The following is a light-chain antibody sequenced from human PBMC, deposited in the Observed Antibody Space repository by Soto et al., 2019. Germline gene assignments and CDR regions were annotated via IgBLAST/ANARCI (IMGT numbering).Light chain of an antibody. CDR2: NNN. Sequence: QSALTQPPSASGTPGQRVTISCSGGSSHIGTNAVNWYQQLPGTAPKLLIYNNNQRPSGVPDRFSGSKSGTSASLAISGLQSEDEADYYCAAWDDSRNGYVFGTGTKVTVL. J-gene: IGLJ1*01. V-gene: IGLV1-44*01. CDR3: AAWDDSRNGYV. CDR1: SSHIGTNA.